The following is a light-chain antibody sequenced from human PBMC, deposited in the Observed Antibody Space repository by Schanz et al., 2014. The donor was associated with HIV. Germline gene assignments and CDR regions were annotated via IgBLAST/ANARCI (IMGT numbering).Light chain of an antibody. CDR3: AAWDDTLNGPV. V-gene: IGLV1-40*01. Sequence: QLVLTQPPSVSGAPGQRVTISCTGCSSNIGAGYDVHWYQHLPETAPKLLIYGNSNRPSGVPDRFSGSKSGTSASLAITGLQAEDEAHYFCAAWDDTLNGPVFGGGTKLTVL. CDR2: GNS. J-gene: IGLJ2*01. CDR1: SSNIGAGYD.